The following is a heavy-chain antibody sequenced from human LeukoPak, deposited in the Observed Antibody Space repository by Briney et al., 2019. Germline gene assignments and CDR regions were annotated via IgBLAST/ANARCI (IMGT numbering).Heavy chain of an antibody. CDR1: GYSISSGYY. Sequence: PSETLSLTCTVSGYSISSGYYWGWIRQPPGEGLEWIGSIYHSGSTYYNPSLKSRVTISVDTSKTQFSLKLSSVTAADTAVYYCARESSRITIFGVAAPSYYFDYWGQGTLVTVSS. D-gene: IGHD3-3*01. CDR3: ARESSRITIFGVAAPSYYFDY. V-gene: IGHV4-38-2*02. CDR2: IYHSGST. J-gene: IGHJ4*02.